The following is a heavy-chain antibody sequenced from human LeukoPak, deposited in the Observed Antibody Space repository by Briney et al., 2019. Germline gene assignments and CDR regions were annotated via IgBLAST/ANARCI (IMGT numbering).Heavy chain of an antibody. CDR1: GDTLTELS. Sequence: ASVKVSCKLSGDTLTELSMHWVRQSPGKGLEWMGGFVPEDGETIYAQKFQGRVTMTEDTSTDTAYMELSSLRSDDTAVYYCATTTNSSGWNRLDYWGQGTLVTVSS. CDR2: FVPEDGET. J-gene: IGHJ4*02. D-gene: IGHD6-19*01. V-gene: IGHV1-24*01. CDR3: ATTTNSSGWNRLDY.